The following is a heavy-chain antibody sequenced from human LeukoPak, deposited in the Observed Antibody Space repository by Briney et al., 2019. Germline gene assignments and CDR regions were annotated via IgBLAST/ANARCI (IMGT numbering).Heavy chain of an antibody. J-gene: IGHJ5*02. Sequence: ASVKVSCKASGGTFSSYAISWVRQAPGQGLEWMGGIIPIFGTANYAQKFQGRVTISADESTSTAYMELSSLRSEDTAVYYCARGGITMVRGASPYNWFDPWGQGTLVTVSS. CDR2: IIPIFGTA. CDR1: GGTFSSYA. D-gene: IGHD3-10*01. V-gene: IGHV1-69*13. CDR3: ARGGITMVRGASPYNWFDP.